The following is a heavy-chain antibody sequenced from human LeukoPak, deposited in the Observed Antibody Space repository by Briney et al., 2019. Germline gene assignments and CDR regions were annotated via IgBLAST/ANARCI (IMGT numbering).Heavy chain of an antibody. V-gene: IGHV4-31*11. CDR2: IYYSGST. Sequence: PSETLSLTCAVYGGSFSGYYWSWIRQHPGKGLEWIGYIYYSGSTYYNPSLKSRVTISVDTSKNQFSLKLSSVTAADTAVYYCARVPYYYDSSGYSYYFDYWGQGTLVTVSS. D-gene: IGHD3-22*01. CDR1: GGSFSGYY. J-gene: IGHJ4*02. CDR3: ARVPYYYDSSGYSYYFDY.